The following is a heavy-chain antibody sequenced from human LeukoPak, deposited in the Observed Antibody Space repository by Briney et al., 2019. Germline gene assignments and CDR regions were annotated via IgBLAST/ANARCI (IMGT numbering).Heavy chain of an antibody. CDR3: AKAYYDFWSGSSPVDY. V-gene: IGHV3-30*18. CDR1: GFTFSSYG. J-gene: IGHJ4*02. CDR2: ISYDGSNK. Sequence: GRSLRLSCAASGFTFSSYGMHWVRQAPGKGLEWVAVISYDGSNKYYADSVKGRFTISRDNPKNTLYLQMNSLRAEDTAVYYCAKAYYDFWSGSSPVDYWGQGTLVTVSS. D-gene: IGHD3-3*01.